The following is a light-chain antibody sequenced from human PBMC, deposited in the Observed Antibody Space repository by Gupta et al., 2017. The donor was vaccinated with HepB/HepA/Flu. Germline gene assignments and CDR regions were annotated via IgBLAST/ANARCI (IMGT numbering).Light chain of an antibody. CDR3: QRTYSTPIT. J-gene: IGKJ5*01. CDR2: AAS. V-gene: IGKV1-39*01. CDR1: QSITTY. Sequence: DIQMTQSPSSLSASVGDRVTITCRASQSITTYLNWYQQKPGKAPNVLIYAASTLQSGVPSRFSGSGSGSDFTLTISSLQPEDSATYYCQRTYSTPITFGQGTRLEIK.